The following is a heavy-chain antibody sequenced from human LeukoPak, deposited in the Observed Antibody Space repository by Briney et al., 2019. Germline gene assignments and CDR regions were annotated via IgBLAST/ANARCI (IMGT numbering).Heavy chain of an antibody. Sequence: PGGSLRLSCAASGFSFSSYAMHWVRQAPGKGLEWVAAIPNDGSKTYYADSVKGRFTISRDNSKNTLYLQMNSLRAKDTAVYYCARDSVSLFDYWGQGTLVTVSS. J-gene: IGHJ4*02. CDR3: ARDSVSLFDY. CDR2: IPNDGSKT. V-gene: IGHV3-30-3*01. D-gene: IGHD2-8*01. CDR1: GFSFSSYA.